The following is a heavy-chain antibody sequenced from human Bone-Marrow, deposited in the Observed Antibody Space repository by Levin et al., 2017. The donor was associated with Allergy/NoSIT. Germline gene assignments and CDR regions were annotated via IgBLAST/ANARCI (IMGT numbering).Heavy chain of an antibody. V-gene: IGHV3-33*01. D-gene: IGHD3-10*01. J-gene: IGHJ4*02. CDR3: ARNGGEGITMVRGPLFPDY. CDR2: IWYDGSNK. Sequence: GESLKISCAASGFTFSSYGMHWVRQAPGKGLEWVAVIWYDGSNKYYADSVKGRFTISRDNSKNTLYLQMNSLRAEDTAVYYCARNGGEGITMVRGPLFPDYWGQGTLVTVSS. CDR1: GFTFSSYG.